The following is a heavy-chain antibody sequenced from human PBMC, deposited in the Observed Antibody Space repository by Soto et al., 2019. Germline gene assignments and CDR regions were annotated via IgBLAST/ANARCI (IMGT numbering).Heavy chain of an antibody. CDR1: GYTFTGYY. V-gene: IGHV1-2*04. J-gene: IGHJ6*02. CDR3: ARELRGGGDPSTITYYYYGMDV. D-gene: IGHD3-10*01. Sequence: ASVKVSCEASGYTFTGYYIHWVRQAPGQGLEWMGWINPNSGGTNYAQKFQGWVTMTRDTSISTAYMELSRLRSDDTAVYYCARELRGGGDPSTITYYYYGMDVWGQGPPVTV. CDR2: INPNSGGT.